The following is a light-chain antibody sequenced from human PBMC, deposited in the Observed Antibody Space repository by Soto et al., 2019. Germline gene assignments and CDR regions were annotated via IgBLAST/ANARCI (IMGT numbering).Light chain of an antibody. V-gene: IGLV2-23*02. CDR2: EVT. J-gene: IGLJ1*01. CDR1: SSDVGSYNL. CDR3: SSYAGSLDV. Sequence: QSALTQPASVSGSPGQSITISWAGTSSDVGSYNLVSWYQHHPGKAPRFMIYEVTKRPSGVSNRFSGSKSGHTASLTISGLQAEDEADYFCSSYAGSLDVFGTGTKLTVL.